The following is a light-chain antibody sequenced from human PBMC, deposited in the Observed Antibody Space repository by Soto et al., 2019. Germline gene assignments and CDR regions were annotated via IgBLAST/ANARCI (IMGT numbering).Light chain of an antibody. CDR1: SSDVGAYNY. CDR2: EVR. V-gene: IGLV2-14*01. Sequence: QSALTQPASVSGSPGQSITISCTGTSSDVGAYNYVSWFQQHPGKAPKLIIYEVRNRPSEVSYRFSGSRSGNTASRIISGLQAEDGGDYYCSALRPPTALVFGGGTKLTVL. CDR3: SALRPPTALV. J-gene: IGLJ2*01.